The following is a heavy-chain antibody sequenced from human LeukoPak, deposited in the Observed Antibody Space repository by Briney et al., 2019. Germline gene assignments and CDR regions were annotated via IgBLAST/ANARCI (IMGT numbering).Heavy chain of an antibody. V-gene: IGHV3-30-3*01. D-gene: IGHD6-19*01. Sequence: PGGPLRLSCAASGFTFSSYAMHWVRQAPGKGLEWVAVISYDGSNKYYADSVKGRFTISRDNSKNTLYLQMNSLRAEDTAVYYCARDWGWDSSGCFDYWGQGTLVTVSS. CDR1: GFTFSSYA. CDR2: ISYDGSNK. CDR3: ARDWGWDSSGCFDY. J-gene: IGHJ4*02.